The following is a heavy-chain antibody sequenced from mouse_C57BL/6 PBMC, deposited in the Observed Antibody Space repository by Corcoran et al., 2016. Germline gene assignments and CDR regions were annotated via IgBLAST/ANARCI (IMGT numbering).Heavy chain of an antibody. J-gene: IGHJ2*01. CDR3: ARSVYDGKDY. CDR2: INTYSGVP. V-gene: IGHV9-3*01. D-gene: IGHD2-3*01. CDR1: GYTFTTYG. Sequence: QIQLVQSGPELKKPGETVKISCKASGYTFTTYGMSWVKQAPGKGLKWMGWINTYSGVPTYADDFKGRFAFSLETSASTAYLQINNLKNEETATYFCARSVYDGKDYWGQGTTLTVSS.